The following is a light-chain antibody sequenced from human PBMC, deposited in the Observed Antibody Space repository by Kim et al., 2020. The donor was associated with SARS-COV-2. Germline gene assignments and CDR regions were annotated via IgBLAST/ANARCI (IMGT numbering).Light chain of an antibody. V-gene: IGKV1-17*03. CDR1: QDISNY. J-gene: IGKJ1*01. CDR2: AAS. Sequence: DIQMTQSPSAMYASVGDRVTITCRASQDISNYLAWFRQRPGKVPERLIYAASSLQSGVPSRFSGSGSGTEFTLTISSLQPEDFATYYCLKYDIYPWTFGQGTKVDIK. CDR3: LKYDIYPWT.